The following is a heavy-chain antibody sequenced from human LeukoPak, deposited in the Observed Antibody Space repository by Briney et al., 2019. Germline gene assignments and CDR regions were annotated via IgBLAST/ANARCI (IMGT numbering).Heavy chain of an antibody. J-gene: IGHJ4*02. D-gene: IGHD6-13*01. CDR1: GYTFTSYG. Sequence: ASVKVSCKASGYTFTSYGISWVRQAPGQGLEWMGGIIPIFGIANYAQKFQGRVTITADKSTSTAYMELSSLRSEDTAVYYCARALGIAAAAFDYWGQGTLVTVSS. CDR3: ARALGIAAAAFDY. V-gene: IGHV1-69*10. CDR2: IIPIFGIA.